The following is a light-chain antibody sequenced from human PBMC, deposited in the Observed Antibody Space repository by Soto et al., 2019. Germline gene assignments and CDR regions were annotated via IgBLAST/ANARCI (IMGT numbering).Light chain of an antibody. CDR3: QQYHTVPYT. V-gene: IGKV1-5*01. Sequence: DIQMTQSPSTLSASVGDRVIITCRASQSISSWLAWYQQKPGKAPNLLIYDASSLESGVPSRFSGSGSGTEFTLTISSLQPDDLATYFCQQYHTVPYTFGQGTRLEIK. J-gene: IGKJ5*01. CDR2: DAS. CDR1: QSISSW.